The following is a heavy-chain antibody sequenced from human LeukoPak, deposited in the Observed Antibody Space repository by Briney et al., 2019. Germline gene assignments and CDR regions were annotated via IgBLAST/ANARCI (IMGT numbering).Heavy chain of an antibody. D-gene: IGHD4-11*01. CDR1: GYTFTSYG. V-gene: IGHV1-18*04. CDR2: ISAYNGNT. Sequence: ASVKVSCKASGYTFTSYGISWVRQAPGQGLEWMGLISAYNGNTNYAQKLQGRVTMTTDTSTSTAYMELRSLRSDDTAVYYCARDDYPTHPGDYWGQGTLVTVSS. J-gene: IGHJ4*02. CDR3: ARDDYPTHPGDY.